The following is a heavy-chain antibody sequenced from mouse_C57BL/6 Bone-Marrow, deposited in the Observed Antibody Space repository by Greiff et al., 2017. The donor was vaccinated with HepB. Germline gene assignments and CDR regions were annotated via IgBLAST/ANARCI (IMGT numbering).Heavy chain of an antibody. Sequence: EVQLQQSGPELVKPGASVKIPCKASGYTFTDYNMDWVKQSHGKSLEWIGDINPNNGGTIYNQKFKGKATLTVDKSSSTAYMELRSLTSEDTAVYYCASALRVYFDVWGTGTTVTVSS. CDR1: GYTFTDYN. CDR2: INPNNGGT. V-gene: IGHV1-18*01. J-gene: IGHJ1*03. CDR3: ASALRVYFDV. D-gene: IGHD1-1*01.